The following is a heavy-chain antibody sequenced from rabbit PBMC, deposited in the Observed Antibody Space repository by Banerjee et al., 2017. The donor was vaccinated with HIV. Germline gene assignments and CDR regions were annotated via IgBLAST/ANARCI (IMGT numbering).Heavy chain of an antibody. CDR2: IDPVLGST. V-gene: IGHV1S47*01. CDR3: ARDLWYPLNL. Sequence: QEQLEESGGGLVKPEGSLTLTCKASGFDFSNYYMTWVRQAPGKGLEWIGYIDPVLGSTYYASWVNGRFTISSHNAQNTLYLQMTSLTAADTATYFCARDLWYPLNLWGPGTLVTVS. J-gene: IGHJ4*01. D-gene: IGHD7-1*01. CDR1: GFDFSNYY.